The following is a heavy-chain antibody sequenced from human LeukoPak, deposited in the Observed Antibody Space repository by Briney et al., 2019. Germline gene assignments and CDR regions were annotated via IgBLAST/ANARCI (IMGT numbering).Heavy chain of an antibody. CDR3: ASAHTGYSSGCNDY. J-gene: IGHJ4*02. Sequence: GGSLRLSCEASGFTFNTYSMNWARQAPGKGVEWVSSIDSSGGYMFYADSVNGRFTISSDNAKNSLYLQMNSLRAEDTAVYYCASAHTGYSSGCNDYWGQGTLVTVSS. CDR2: IDSSGGYM. CDR1: GFTFNTYS. D-gene: IGHD6-19*01. V-gene: IGHV3-21*01.